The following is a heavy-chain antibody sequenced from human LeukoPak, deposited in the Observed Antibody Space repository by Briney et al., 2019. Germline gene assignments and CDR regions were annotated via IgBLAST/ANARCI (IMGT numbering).Heavy chain of an antibody. CDR3: AKGLGKATVTPLGY. CDR1: GFTVSSTY. V-gene: IGHV3-23*01. D-gene: IGHD4-11*01. J-gene: IGHJ4*02. Sequence: QSGGSLRLSCAASGFTVSSTYMSWVRQAPGEGLEWVSGISGSGGSTYYADSVKGRFTISRDNSKNTLYLQMDSLRAEDTAVYYCAKGLGKATVTPLGYWGQGTLVTVSS. CDR2: ISGSGGST.